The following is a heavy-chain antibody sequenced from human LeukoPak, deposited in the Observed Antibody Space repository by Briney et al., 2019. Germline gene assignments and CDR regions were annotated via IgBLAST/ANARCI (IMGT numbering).Heavy chain of an antibody. CDR1: GYTFTSYG. CDR3: ARVGIGRYYDILTGYYNPDY. V-gene: IGHV1-18*01. J-gene: IGHJ4*02. Sequence: GASVKVSCKASGYTFTSYGISWVRQAPGQGLEWMGWITTHNGNTRYAQKVQGRVTMTTDTSTSIAYMELRSLTSDDTAVYYCARVGIGRYYDILTGYYNPDYWGQGTLVTVSS. D-gene: IGHD3-9*01. CDR2: ITTHNGNT.